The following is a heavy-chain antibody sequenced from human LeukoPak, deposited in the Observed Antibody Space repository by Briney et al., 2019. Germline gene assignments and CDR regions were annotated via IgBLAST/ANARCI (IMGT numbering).Heavy chain of an antibody. CDR3: ARGQQLDPFDY. CDR2: INPNSGGT. J-gene: IGHJ4*02. Sequence: ASVKVSCKASGYTFTGYYMHWVRQAPGQGLEWMGWINPNSGGTNYAQKFQGRVTMTRNTSISTAYMELSSLRSEDTAVYYCARGQQLDPFDYWGQGTLVTVSS. D-gene: IGHD6-13*01. V-gene: IGHV1-2*02. CDR1: GYTFTGYY.